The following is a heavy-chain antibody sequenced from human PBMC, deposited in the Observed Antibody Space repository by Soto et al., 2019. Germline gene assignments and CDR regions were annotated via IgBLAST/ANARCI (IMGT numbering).Heavy chain of an antibody. CDR2: IKSKTDGGTT. V-gene: IGHV3-15*01. CDR3: TTDWRRDGYFDWLLSLSPFDY. J-gene: IGHJ4*02. Sequence: GGSLRLSCAASGFTFSNAWMSWVRQAPGKGLEWVGRIKSKTDGGTTDYAAPVKGRFTISRDDSKNTLYLQMNSLKTEDTAVYYCTTDWRRDGYFDWLLSLSPFDYWGQGTLVTVSS. D-gene: IGHD3-9*01. CDR1: GFTFSNAW.